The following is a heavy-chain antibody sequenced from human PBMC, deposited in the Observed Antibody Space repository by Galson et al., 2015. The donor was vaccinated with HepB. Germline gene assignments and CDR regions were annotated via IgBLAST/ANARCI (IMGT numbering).Heavy chain of an antibody. J-gene: IGHJ5*02. CDR1: GFTFSSYG. D-gene: IGHD4-17*01. V-gene: IGHV3-33*01. Sequence: SLRLSCAASGFTFSSYGMHWVRQAPGKGLEWVAVIWYDGSNKYYADSVKGRFTISRDNSKNTLYLQTNSLRAEDTAVYYCARSPPLRTYGDYVGWFDPWGQGTLVTVSS. CDR2: IWYDGSNK. CDR3: ARSPPLRTYGDYVGWFDP.